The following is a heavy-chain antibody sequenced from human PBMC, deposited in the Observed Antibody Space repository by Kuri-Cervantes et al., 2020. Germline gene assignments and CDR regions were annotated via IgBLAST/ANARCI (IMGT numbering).Heavy chain of an antibody. CDR2: IYYSGST. CDR1: GGSFSGYY. D-gene: IGHD3-22*01. Sequence: SETLSLTCAVYGGSFSGYYWSWIRQPPGKGLEWIGYIYYSGSTNYNPSLKSRVTISVDTSKNQFSLKLSSVTAADTAVYYCARASVYDSSGHYYYGMDVWGQGTTVTVSS. J-gene: IGHJ6*02. V-gene: IGHV4-34*11. CDR3: ARASVYDSSGHYYYGMDV.